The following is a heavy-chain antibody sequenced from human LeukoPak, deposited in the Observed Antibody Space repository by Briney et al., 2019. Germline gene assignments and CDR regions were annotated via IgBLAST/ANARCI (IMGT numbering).Heavy chain of an antibody. CDR3: ARWLLTTYYFDY. J-gene: IGHJ4*02. Sequence: SETLSLTCTVSGGSISSSSYYWGWIRQPPGKGLEWIGGIYYSGSTYYNPSLKSRVTISVDTSKNQFSLRLSSVTAADTAVYYCARWLLTTYYFDYWGQGTLVTVSS. CDR2: IYYSGST. D-gene: IGHD2/OR15-2a*01. CDR1: GGSISSSSYY. V-gene: IGHV4-39*01.